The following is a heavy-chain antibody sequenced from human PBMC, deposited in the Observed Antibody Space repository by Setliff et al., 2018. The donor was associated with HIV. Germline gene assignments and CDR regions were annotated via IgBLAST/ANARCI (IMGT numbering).Heavy chain of an antibody. CDR2: IYNGGTT. D-gene: IGHD3-9*01. J-gene: IGHJ3*02. CDR1: GYSISSGYY. CDR3: ARERYAGGAFDI. Sequence: PSDTLSLTCAVSGYSISSGYYWGWIRQPPGKGLEWIGSIYNGGTTHYNPSLKSRVTISVDTSKDQFSLRLSSVTAADTAVYYCARERYAGGAFDIWGQGTMVTVSS. V-gene: IGHV4-38-2*02.